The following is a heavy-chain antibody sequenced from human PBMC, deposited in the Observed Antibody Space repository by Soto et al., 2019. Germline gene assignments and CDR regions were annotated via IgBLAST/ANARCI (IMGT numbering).Heavy chain of an antibody. V-gene: IGHV5-51*01. CDR3: ARTAAAGKYYYGMDV. CDR1: GYSFTSYW. CDR2: IYPGDSDT. D-gene: IGHD6-13*01. J-gene: IGHJ6*02. Sequence: PGESLKISCEGSGYSFTSYWIAWVRQMPGKGLECMGIIYPGDSDTRYSPSFQGQVTISADKSISTAYLQWSSLKASDTAMYYCARTAAAGKYYYGMDVWGQGTTVTVSS.